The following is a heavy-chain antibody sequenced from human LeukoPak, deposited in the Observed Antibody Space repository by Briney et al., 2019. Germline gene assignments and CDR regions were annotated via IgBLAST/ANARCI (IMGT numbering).Heavy chain of an antibody. CDR3: AKDGLYSSNLLRPNSGWYYFDY. J-gene: IGHJ4*02. CDR2: ISYDGNYK. V-gene: IGHV3-30*18. Sequence: GRSLTLSCASSGFTFNTYGMHWVRQAPGKGLEGVALISYDGNYKYYADSVKGRFTISRDNSKNTLYLQMNSLRAEDTAVYYCAKDGLYSSNLLRPNSGWYYFDYWGQGTLVTVSS. D-gene: IGHD6-13*01. CDR1: GFTFNTYG.